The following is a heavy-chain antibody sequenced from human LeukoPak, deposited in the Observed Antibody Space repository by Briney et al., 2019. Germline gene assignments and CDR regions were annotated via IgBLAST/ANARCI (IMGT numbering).Heavy chain of an antibody. Sequence: SETLSLTCTVSGGSISTYYWSWIRQPPGKGLEWIGYIHYSGSTNYNPSLRSRVTISVDTSKNQFSLKLSSAIAADTAVYFCARRAINSVMFDYWGQGTLVTVSS. CDR1: GGSISTYY. D-gene: IGHD3-16*01. V-gene: IGHV4-59*08. J-gene: IGHJ4*02. CDR3: ARRAINSVMFDY. CDR2: IHYSGST.